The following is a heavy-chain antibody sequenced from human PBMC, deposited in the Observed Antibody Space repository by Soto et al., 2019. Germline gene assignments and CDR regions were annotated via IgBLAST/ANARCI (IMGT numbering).Heavy chain of an antibody. CDR1: GFTFSSYW. V-gene: IGHV3-7*01. J-gene: IGHJ4*02. D-gene: IGHD6-13*01. Sequence: PGGSLRLSCAASGFTFSSYWMSWVRQAPGKGLEWVANIKQDGSEKYYVDSVKGRFTISRDNAKNSLYLQMNSLRAEDTAVYYCARVKQQLAKYFDYWGQGNLVTVSS. CDR2: IKQDGSEK. CDR3: ARVKQQLAKYFDY.